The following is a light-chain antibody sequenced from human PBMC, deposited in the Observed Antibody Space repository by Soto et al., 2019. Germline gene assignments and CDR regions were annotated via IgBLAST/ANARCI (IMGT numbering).Light chain of an antibody. V-gene: IGKV3-20*01. CDR1: QSVSSSY. J-gene: IGKJ2*01. CDR3: QQYGSSSYT. CDR2: AAS. Sequence: EIVLTQSPATLSLSPGERATLSCRASQSVSSSYVAWYQQKPHPAPMLLIYAASSRATGLPNRFSGSGSGTDVTLTISRLEPDDFAVYYCQQYGSSSYTFGQGTQLEIK.